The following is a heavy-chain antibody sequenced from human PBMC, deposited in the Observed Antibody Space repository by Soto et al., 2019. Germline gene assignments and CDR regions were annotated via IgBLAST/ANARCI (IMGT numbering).Heavy chain of an antibody. V-gene: IGHV4-39*01. Sequence: SETLSLTCIVSGESISSSSYYWGWIRQPPGKGLEWIGSIYYSGRTYYNPSFKSRVTIPIDTSKNQFSLKLSSVTATDTAVYYCARQRTTVVTQAYFDHWGQGALVTVSS. D-gene: IGHD2-21*02. CDR3: ARQRTTVVTQAYFDH. J-gene: IGHJ4*02. CDR1: GESISSSSYY. CDR2: IYYSGRT.